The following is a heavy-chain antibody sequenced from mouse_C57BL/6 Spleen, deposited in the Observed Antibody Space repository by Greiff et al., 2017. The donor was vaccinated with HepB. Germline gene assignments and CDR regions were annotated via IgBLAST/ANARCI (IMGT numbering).Heavy chain of an antibody. D-gene: IGHD2-4*01. CDR1: GYTFTSYW. CDR2: IDPSDSET. Sequence: QLQQPGAELVRPGSSVKLSCKASGYTFTSYWMHWVKQRPIQGLEWIGNIDPSDSETHYNQKFKDKATLTVDKSSSTAYMQLSSLTSEDSAVYYCARYDYDWYFDVWGTGTTVTVSS. J-gene: IGHJ1*03. CDR3: ARYDYDWYFDV. V-gene: IGHV1-52*01.